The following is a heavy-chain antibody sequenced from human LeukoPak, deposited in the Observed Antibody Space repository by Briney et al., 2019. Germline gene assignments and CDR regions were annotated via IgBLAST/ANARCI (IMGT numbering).Heavy chain of an antibody. Sequence: GGSLRLSCGASGFTFSSYAMSWVRQAPGKGLEWVSAISGSGGSTYYADSAKGRFTISRDNSKNTLYLQMNSLRAEDTAVYYCAVRCSGGSCYSGGFDYWGQGTLVTVSS. D-gene: IGHD2-15*01. CDR2: ISGSGGST. V-gene: IGHV3-23*01. CDR3: AVRCSGGSCYSGGFDY. CDR1: GFTFSSYA. J-gene: IGHJ4*02.